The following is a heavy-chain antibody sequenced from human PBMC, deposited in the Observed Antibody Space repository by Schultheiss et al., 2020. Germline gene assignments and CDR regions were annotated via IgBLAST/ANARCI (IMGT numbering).Heavy chain of an antibody. CDR1: GGSISSYY. Sequence: GSLRLSCTVSGGSISSYYASWIRQPPGKGLEWIGYIYYSGSTNYNPSLKSRVTISVDTSKNQFSLKLSSVTAADTAVYYCARDRNWNYVPGEDYYYGMDVWGQGTTVTVSS. CDR2: IYYSGST. V-gene: IGHV4-59*01. J-gene: IGHJ6*02. D-gene: IGHD1-7*01. CDR3: ARDRNWNYVPGEDYYYGMDV.